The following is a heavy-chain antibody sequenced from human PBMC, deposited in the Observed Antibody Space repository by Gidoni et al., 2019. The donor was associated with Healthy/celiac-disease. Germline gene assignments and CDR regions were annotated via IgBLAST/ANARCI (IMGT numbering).Heavy chain of an antibody. V-gene: IGHV3-9*01. CDR3: AKDRAAGDVDTAMVILGDAFDY. CDR1: GFSFEDYA. J-gene: IGHJ4*02. CDR2: ISWNSGSI. Sequence: EVQLVASGGGLVQPGRSLRLSCAASGFSFEDYAMHWVRQAPGKGLEWVSGISWNSGSIGYADSVKGRFTISRDNAKNSLYLQMNSLRAEDTALYYCAKDRAAGDVDTAMVILGDAFDYWGQGTLVTVSS. D-gene: IGHD5-18*01.